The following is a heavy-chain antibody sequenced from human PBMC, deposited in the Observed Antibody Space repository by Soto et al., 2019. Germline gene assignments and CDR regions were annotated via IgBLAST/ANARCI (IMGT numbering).Heavy chain of an antibody. CDR2: IIPIFGTA. D-gene: IGHD2-15*01. Sequence: QVQLVQSGAEVKKPGSSVKVSCKASGGTFSSYAISWVRQAPGQGLEWIGGIIPIFGTANSAQKFQGRVTITTDESTSTADMELSSLRSEDTAVYYCAKVCTGGSCYVSWFAPWGQGTLVTVS. CDR1: GGTFSSYA. CDR3: AKVCTGGSCYVSWFAP. V-gene: IGHV1-69*01. J-gene: IGHJ5*02.